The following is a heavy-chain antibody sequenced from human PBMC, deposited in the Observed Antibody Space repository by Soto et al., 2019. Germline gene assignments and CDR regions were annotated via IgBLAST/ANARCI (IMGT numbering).Heavy chain of an antibody. Sequence: GSLRLSCAASGFTFSNAWMSWVRQAPGKGLEWVGRIKSKTDGGTTDYAAPVKGRFTISRDDSKNTLYLQMNSLKTEDTAVYYCTTTPPSSSWAYYYHGMDVWGQGTTVTVSS. CDR3: TTTPPSSSWAYYYHGMDV. CDR2: IKSKTDGGTT. CDR1: GFTFSNAW. J-gene: IGHJ6*02. D-gene: IGHD6-13*01. V-gene: IGHV3-15*01.